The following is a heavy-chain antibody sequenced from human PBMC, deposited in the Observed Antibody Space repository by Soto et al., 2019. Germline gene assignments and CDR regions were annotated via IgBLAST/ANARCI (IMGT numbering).Heavy chain of an antibody. J-gene: IGHJ4*02. Sequence: QVQLVQSGAEVKQPGASMKVSCKASGYIFSDNYIHWVRQAPGQGLEWMAWINPKSGGTNYARNFQGRVTLTRDTSISTAYMDLSRLTSDDTAVYYCASAREDSSGWFDYWGQGTLVTVSS. D-gene: IGHD6-19*01. CDR2: INPKSGGT. CDR3: ASAREDSSGWFDY. V-gene: IGHV1-2*02. CDR1: GYIFSDNY.